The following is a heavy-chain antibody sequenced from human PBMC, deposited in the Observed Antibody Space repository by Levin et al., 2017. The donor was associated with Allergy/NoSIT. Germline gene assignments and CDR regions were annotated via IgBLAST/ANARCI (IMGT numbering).Heavy chain of an antibody. V-gene: IGHV1-69*13. D-gene: IGHD2-2*01. CDR1: GGTFSSYA. J-gene: IGHJ6*02. CDR2: IIPISGTA. Sequence: SVKVSCKASGGTFSSYAISWVRQAPGQGLEWMGGIIPISGTANYAQKFQGRVTITADESTSTAYMELSSLRSEDTAVYYCARGYCSSTSCYGPYYGMDVWGQGTTVTVSS. CDR3: ARGYCSSTSCYGPYYGMDV.